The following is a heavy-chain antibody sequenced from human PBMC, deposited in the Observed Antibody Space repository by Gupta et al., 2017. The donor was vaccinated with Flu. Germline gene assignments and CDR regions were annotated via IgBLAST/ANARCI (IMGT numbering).Heavy chain of an antibody. D-gene: IGHD2-21*01. V-gene: IGHV3-11*05. CDR3: ARLPLRWPGKVAAFDI. Sequence: QVQLVESGGGLVKPGGSLRLSCAASGFTFSDYHLSWIRPASGKGLEWVSYISSSSSYTNYADSVKGRFTISRDNAKNSLYLQMNSLRAEDTAVYYCARLPLRWPGKVAAFDIWGQGTMVTVSS. CDR2: ISSSSSYT. J-gene: IGHJ3*02. CDR1: GFTFSDYH.